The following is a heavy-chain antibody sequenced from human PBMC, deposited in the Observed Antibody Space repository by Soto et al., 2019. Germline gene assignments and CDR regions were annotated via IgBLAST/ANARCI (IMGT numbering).Heavy chain of an antibody. Sequence: GASVKVSCKTSGGTFSSYTISWVRQAPGQGLEWMGRIIPILGIANYAQKFQGRVTITADKSTSTAYMELNSLRAEDTAVYYCARNYYDSGGGFDYWGQGTLVTVSS. CDR1: GGTFSSYT. CDR3: ARNYYDSGGGFDY. D-gene: IGHD3-22*01. V-gene: IGHV1-69*02. CDR2: IIPILGIA. J-gene: IGHJ4*02.